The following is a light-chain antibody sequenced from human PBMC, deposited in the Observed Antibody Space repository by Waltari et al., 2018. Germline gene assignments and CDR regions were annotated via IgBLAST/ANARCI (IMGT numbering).Light chain of an antibody. J-gene: IGKJ4*01. V-gene: IGKV3-11*01. Sequence: DIVLTQSPATLSLSPGERATLSCRASQSVTNYLAWYQLKPGQAPRLLIYDASNRATGIPARFSGRGSGTDFTLTISNLEPEDSAVYYCQQRSKWPLTFGRGTKVEIK. CDR3: QQRSKWPLT. CDR2: DAS. CDR1: QSVTNY.